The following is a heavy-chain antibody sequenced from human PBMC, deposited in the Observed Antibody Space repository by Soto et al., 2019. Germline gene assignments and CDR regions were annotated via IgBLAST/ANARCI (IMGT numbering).Heavy chain of an antibody. CDR2: ISSSSSYI. CDR3: ARDSFFGQGNGVVGY. J-gene: IGHJ4*02. V-gene: IGHV3-21*01. CDR1: GFTFSSYS. Sequence: EVQLVESGGGLVKPGGSLRLSCAASGFTFSSYSMNWVRQAPGKGLEWVSSISSSSSYIYYADSVKGRFTISRDNAKNSLYLQMKSLRAEDTAVYYCARDSFFGQGNGVVGYWGQGTLVTVSS. D-gene: IGHD1-26*01.